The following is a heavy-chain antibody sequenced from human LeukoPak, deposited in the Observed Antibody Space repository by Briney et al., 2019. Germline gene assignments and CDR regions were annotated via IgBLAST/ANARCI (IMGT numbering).Heavy chain of an antibody. J-gene: IGHJ4*02. CDR1: GYTFTNYG. CDR2: ISGYNGQT. CDR3: AKAVVAAGFDY. Sequence: ASVKVSCKASGYTFTNYGITWVRQAPGQGLEWMGWISGYNGQTKYAQALQGRVSMTTDISTNTAYMEPTNLRSDDTAVYYCAKAVVAAGFDYWGQGALVTVSS. V-gene: IGHV1-18*04. D-gene: IGHD6-25*01.